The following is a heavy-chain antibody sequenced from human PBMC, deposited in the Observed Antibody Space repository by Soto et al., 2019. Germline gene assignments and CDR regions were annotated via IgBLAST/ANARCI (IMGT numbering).Heavy chain of an antibody. CDR3: AGHHSDAGEYYYCYYMDV. Sequence: SETLSLTCTVSGGSISSYYWSWIRQPPGKGLEWIGYIYYSGSTNYNPSLKSRVTISVETSKYQFSLKLSSVTAADTAVYYGAGHHSDAGEYYYCYYMDVWGKGTTVTVSS. V-gene: IGHV4-59*08. CDR1: GGSISSYY. D-gene: IGHD3-16*01. J-gene: IGHJ6*03. CDR2: IYYSGST.